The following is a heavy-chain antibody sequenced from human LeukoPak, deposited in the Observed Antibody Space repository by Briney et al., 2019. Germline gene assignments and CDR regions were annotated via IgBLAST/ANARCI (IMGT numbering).Heavy chain of an antibody. CDR1: GYTFTGYY. Sequence: GASVKVSCTASGYTFTGYYMHWVRQAPGQGLEWMGWINPNSGGTNYAQKFQGRVTMTRDTSISTAYMELSRLRSDDTAVYYCAREMYYDSSGYLGVNWFDPWGQGTLVTVSS. D-gene: IGHD3-22*01. V-gene: IGHV1-2*02. CDR3: AREMYYDSSGYLGVNWFDP. J-gene: IGHJ5*02. CDR2: INPNSGGT.